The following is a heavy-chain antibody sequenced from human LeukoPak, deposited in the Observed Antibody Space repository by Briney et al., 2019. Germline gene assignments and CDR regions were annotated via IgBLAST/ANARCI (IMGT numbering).Heavy chain of an antibody. Sequence: PSETLSLTCTVSGGSISSTSYYWGWIRQPPGKGLEWIGSFYYTGDTYYNPSLKSRVTISVDTSKNQFSLKLSSVTAADTAVYYCARHQPEGWGYCSSTSCSIDYWGQGTLVTVSS. V-gene: IGHV4-39*01. J-gene: IGHJ4*02. CDR3: ARHQPEGWGYCSSTSCSIDY. D-gene: IGHD2-2*01. CDR2: FYYTGDT. CDR1: GGSISSTSYY.